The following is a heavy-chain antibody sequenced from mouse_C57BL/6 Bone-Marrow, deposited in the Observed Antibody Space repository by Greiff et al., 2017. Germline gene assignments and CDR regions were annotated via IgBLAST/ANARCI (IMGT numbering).Heavy chain of an antibody. Sequence: EVKLQESGGDLVKPGGSLKLSCAASGFTFSSYGMSWVRQTPDKRLEWVATISSGGSYTYYPDSVKGRFTISRDNAKNTLYLQMSSLKSEDTAMDYCARRLLPAWFADWGQGTLVTVSA. CDR3: ARRLLPAWFAD. CDR1: GFTFSSYG. V-gene: IGHV5-6*01. CDR2: ISSGGSYT. J-gene: IGHJ3*01. D-gene: IGHD3-2*02.